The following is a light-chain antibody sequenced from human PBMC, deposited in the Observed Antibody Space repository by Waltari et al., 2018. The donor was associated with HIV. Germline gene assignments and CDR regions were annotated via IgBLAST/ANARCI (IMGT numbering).Light chain of an antibody. V-gene: IGKV3-11*01. CDR1: QSVRSL. CDR2: DAS. J-gene: IGKJ4*01. Sequence: EIVLTQSPATLSLSPGERATLSCGASQSVRSLIAWYQQKPGQAPRLLIYDASNSATGIPARFSGSGSGTDFTLTISSLEPEDFAVYYCQQRSNWPLTFGGGTEVEIK. CDR3: QQRSNWPLT.